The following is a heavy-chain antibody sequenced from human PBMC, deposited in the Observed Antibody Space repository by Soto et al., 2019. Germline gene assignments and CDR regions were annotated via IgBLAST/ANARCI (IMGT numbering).Heavy chain of an antibody. J-gene: IGHJ4*02. CDR2: ISSSSSYT. V-gene: IGHV3-11*06. Sequence: GGALRLSCAASGFTFSHYYMSWIRQAPGKGLEWVSYISSSSSYTNYADSVKGRFTISRDNAKNSLYLQMNSLRAEDTAVYYGARAVGGSERWIDYWGQGTLVTVSS. CDR1: GFTFSHYY. CDR3: ARAVGGSERWIDY. D-gene: IGHD3-16*01.